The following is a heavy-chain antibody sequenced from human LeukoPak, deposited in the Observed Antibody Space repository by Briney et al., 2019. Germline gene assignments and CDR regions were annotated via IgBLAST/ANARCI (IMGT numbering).Heavy chain of an antibody. CDR1: GFTFSSYS. J-gene: IGHJ4*02. CDR3: ARVLPSHYYDTSGYSDY. D-gene: IGHD3-22*01. CDR2: TSSSSSYI. V-gene: IGHV3-21*01. Sequence: GSLRLSCAASGFTFSSYSMNWVRQAPGKGLEWASSTSSSSSYIYYVDSVKGRFTISRDNANNSLYLQMNSLRVDDTAVYYCARVLPSHYYDTSGYSDYWGQGTLVTVSS.